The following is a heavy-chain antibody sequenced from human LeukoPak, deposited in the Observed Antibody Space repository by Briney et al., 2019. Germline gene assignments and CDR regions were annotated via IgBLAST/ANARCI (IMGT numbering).Heavy chain of an antibody. CDR3: AKANRDGYNYYDY. CDR2: ISGSGGST. V-gene: IGHV3-23*01. D-gene: IGHD5-24*01. CDR1: GFTFSSYA. J-gene: IGHJ4*02. Sequence: AGGSLRLSCAASGFTFSSYAMSWVRQAPGKGLEWVSAISGSGGSTYYADSVKGRFTISRDNSKNTLYLQMNSLRAEDTAVYYCAKANRDGYNYYDYWGQGTLVTVSS.